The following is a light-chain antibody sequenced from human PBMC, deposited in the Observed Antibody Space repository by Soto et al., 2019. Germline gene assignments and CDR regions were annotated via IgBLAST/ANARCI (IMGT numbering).Light chain of an antibody. CDR3: SSYTSSSTHV. Sequence: ALTNAASGKGFALCGSTISCNGTSSDVGGYNYVSWYQQHPGKAPKLMIYDVSNRPSGVSNRFSGSKSGNTASLTISGLQAEDEADYYCSSYTSSSTHVFGTGTKVTLL. CDR2: DVS. J-gene: IGLJ1*01. CDR1: SSDVGGYNY. V-gene: IGLV2-14*01.